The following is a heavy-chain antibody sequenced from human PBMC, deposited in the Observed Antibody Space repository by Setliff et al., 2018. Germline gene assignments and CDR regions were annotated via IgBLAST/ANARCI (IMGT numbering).Heavy chain of an antibody. Sequence: GVSLRLSCAASGFSFSDYYMSWVRQAPGKGLEWLSKISGNGLTIYYADSVRGRFTISRDNAKNSLYLQMNSLRAEDTAVYYCARDGVFYAMDGWGQGTTVTVSS. J-gene: IGHJ6*02. D-gene: IGHD3-10*01. V-gene: IGHV3-11*04. CDR1: GFSFSDYY. CDR3: ARDGVFYAMDG. CDR2: ISGNGLTI.